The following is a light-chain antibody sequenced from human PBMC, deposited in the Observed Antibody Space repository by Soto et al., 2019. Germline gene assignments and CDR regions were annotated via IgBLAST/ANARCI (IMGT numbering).Light chain of an antibody. J-gene: IGLJ1*01. CDR1: SSDVGAYNY. Sequence: QSALTQPASVSGSPGQSITISCTGTSSDVGAYNYVSWFQQYPGKAPKLMIYDVSNRPSGVSNRFSGSKSGNTASLTISGLQAEDEADYYCCSYTSSSTYVFGPGTKVTVL. V-gene: IGLV2-14*01. CDR2: DVS. CDR3: CSYTSSSTYV.